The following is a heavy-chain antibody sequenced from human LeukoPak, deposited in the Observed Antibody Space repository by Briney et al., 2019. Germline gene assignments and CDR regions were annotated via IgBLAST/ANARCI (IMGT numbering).Heavy chain of an antibody. V-gene: IGHV3-23*01. CDR1: GLTFSSYA. CDR2: IIGSGGST. D-gene: IGHD6-13*01. Sequence: GGSLRLSCAASGLTFSSYAMSWVRQAPGKGLEWVSAIIGSGGSTYYADSVKGRFTISRDNSKNTLYLQMNSLRAEDTAVYYCAKDWRIVAAGTVLNLDYWGQGTLVTVSS. CDR3: AKDWRIVAAGTVLNLDY. J-gene: IGHJ4*02.